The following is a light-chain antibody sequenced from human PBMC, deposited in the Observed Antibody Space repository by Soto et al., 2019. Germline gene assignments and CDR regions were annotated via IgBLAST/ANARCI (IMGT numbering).Light chain of an antibody. CDR2: DAS. CDR1: QSVSSY. V-gene: IGKV3-11*01. Sequence: EIVLTQSPATLSLSPGERATLSCRASQSVSSYLAWYQQKPGQAPRLLIYDASNRATGIPARFSGSGSGTDFTFTISSLEPDDFAVYYCQQRSDCPSTFGGGTKVQIK. J-gene: IGKJ4*01. CDR3: QQRSDCPST.